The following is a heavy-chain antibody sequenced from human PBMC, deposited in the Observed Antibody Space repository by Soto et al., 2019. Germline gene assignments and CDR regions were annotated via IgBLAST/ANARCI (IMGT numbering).Heavy chain of an antibody. CDR1: GYSFTSYW. V-gene: IGHV5-51*01. CDR3: ATHLVVSSRFPWYGMEV. D-gene: IGHD6-6*01. J-gene: IGHJ6*02. Sequence: GESLKISCKGSGYSFTSYWIGWVRQMPGKGLEWMGIIYPGDSDTRYSPSFQGQVTISADKSISTAYLQWSSLKASDTAMYYCATHLVVSSRFPWYGMEVWGQGTTFTVSS. CDR2: IYPGDSDT.